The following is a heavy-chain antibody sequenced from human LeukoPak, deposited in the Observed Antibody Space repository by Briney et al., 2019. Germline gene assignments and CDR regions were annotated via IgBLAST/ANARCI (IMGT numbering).Heavy chain of an antibody. CDR2: IYYSGST. Sequence: SETLSLTCTVSGGSISSYYWSWIRPPPGKGLEWIGYIYYSGSTNYNPSLKSRVTISVDTSKNQFSLKLSSVTAADTAVYYCARADILTGYYQFDYWGQGTLVTVSS. V-gene: IGHV4-59*01. CDR3: ARADILTGYYQFDY. CDR1: GGSISSYY. J-gene: IGHJ4*02. D-gene: IGHD3-9*01.